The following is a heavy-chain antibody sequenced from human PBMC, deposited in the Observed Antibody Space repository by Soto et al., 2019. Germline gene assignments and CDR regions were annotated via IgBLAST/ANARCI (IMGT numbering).Heavy chain of an antibody. CDR1: GVTFSSYA. V-gene: IGHV1-69*04. Sequence: QVQLVQSGAEVRKPGSSVKVSCKASGVTFSSYASSWVRQAPGQGLEWMGRIIPVLGVANYAPKFQGRLTIIADEPTSTVYMDLSSLRSEHTAMYYARWLINRDSDVSDFWGQGTFITVSS. D-gene: IGHD5-12*01. CDR2: IIPVLGVA. J-gene: IGHJ3*01. CDR3: RWLINRDSDVSDF.